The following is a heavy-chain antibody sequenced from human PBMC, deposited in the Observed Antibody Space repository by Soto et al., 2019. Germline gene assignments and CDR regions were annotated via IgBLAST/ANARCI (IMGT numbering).Heavy chain of an antibody. Sequence: QTLSLTRALPGARVASTSAAWNWTRQSPSRGLEWLGRTYYRSKWYTDYAESVKSRITINPDTSQNQASLQLKSATPEDTAVYYRPTGATGGRYVNYYCCIDVWGQGTTVTVSS. CDR3: PTGATGGRYVNYYCCIDV. CDR2: TYYRSKWYT. J-gene: IGHJ6*02. D-gene: IGHD2-21*01. V-gene: IGHV6-1*01. CDR1: GARVASTSAA.